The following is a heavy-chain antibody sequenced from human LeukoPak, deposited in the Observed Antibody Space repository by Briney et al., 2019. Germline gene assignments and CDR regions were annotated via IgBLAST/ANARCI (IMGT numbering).Heavy chain of an antibody. CDR2: IYTSGST. J-gene: IGHJ4*02. D-gene: IGHD6-13*01. CDR1: GGPISSYY. V-gene: IGHV4-4*07. CDR3: ARDGPGSSSWYYFDY. Sequence: SETLSLTCTVSGGPISSYYWSWIRQPAGKGLEWIGRIYTSGSTNYNPSLKSRVTMSVDTSKNQFSLKLSSVTAADTAVYYCARDGPGSSSWYYFDYWGQGTLVTVSS.